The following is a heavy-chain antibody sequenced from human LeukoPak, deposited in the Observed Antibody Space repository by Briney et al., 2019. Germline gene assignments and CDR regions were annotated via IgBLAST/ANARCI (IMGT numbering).Heavy chain of an antibody. V-gene: IGHV3-15*01. J-gene: IGHJ4*02. D-gene: IGHD2-8*01. Sequence: GGSLRLSCAASGFTFSNAWMSWVRQAPGKGLEWVGRIKSKTDGGTTDYAAPVKGRFTISRDDSKNTLYLQINSLKTEDTAVYYCTTDRPRCTNGVCYLGYYFDYWGQGTLVTVSS. CDR3: TTDRPRCTNGVCYLGYYFDY. CDR2: IKSKTDGGTT. CDR1: GFTFSNAW.